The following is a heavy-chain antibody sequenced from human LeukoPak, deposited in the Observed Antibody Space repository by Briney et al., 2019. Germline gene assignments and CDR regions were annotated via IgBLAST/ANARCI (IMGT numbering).Heavy chain of an antibody. Sequence: PSETLSLTCAVYGGSFSGYYWSWIRQPPGKGLEWIGETNHSGSTNYNPSLKSRVTISVDTSKNQFSLKLSSVTAADTAVYYCARGWVDYFDYWGQGTLVTVSS. CDR3: ARGWVDYFDY. J-gene: IGHJ4*02. CDR2: TNHSGST. CDR1: GGSFSGYY. V-gene: IGHV4-34*01. D-gene: IGHD2-15*01.